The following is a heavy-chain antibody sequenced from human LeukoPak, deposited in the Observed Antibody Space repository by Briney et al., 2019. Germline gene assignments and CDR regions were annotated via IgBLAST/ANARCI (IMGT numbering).Heavy chain of an antibody. Sequence: GASVKVSCKASGGTFSSYAISWVRQAPGQGLEWMGGIIPIFGTANYAQKFQGRVTITADESTSTAYMELRSLRSDDTAMYYCARESYVYSRLPDDAFDIWGRGTLVTVSS. J-gene: IGHJ3*02. CDR2: IIPIFGTA. D-gene: IGHD6-13*01. CDR1: GGTFSSYA. V-gene: IGHV1-69*13. CDR3: ARESYVYSRLPDDAFDI.